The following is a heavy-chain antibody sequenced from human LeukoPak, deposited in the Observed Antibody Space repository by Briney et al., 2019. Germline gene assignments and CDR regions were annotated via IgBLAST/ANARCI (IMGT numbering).Heavy chain of an antibody. V-gene: IGHV6-1*01. J-gene: IGHJ4*02. CDR1: GDSVSSNSAS. CDR3: ARGMRAHSNFPYFDY. D-gene: IGHD4-11*01. CDR2: TYYKSKWYN. Sequence: SQTLSLTCVISGDSVSSNSASWNWIRQSPSRGLEGLGRTYYKSKWYNDYAVSVKSRITITPDTSKKQFSLQLNSVTPEDTAVYYCARGMRAHSNFPYFDYWGQGSRVTVSS.